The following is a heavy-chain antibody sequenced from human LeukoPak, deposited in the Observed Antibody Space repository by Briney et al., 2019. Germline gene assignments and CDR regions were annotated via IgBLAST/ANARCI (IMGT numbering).Heavy chain of an antibody. J-gene: IGHJ6*04. CDR2: IYYSGST. D-gene: IGHD2-2*01. V-gene: IGHV4-59*01. CDR3: ARDSCSSTSCPVSYYGMDV. CDR1: GGSISSYY. Sequence: SETLSLTCTVSGGSISSYYWSWIRQPPGKGLEWNGYIYYSGSTNYNPSLKSRVTISVDTSKNQFSLKLSSVTAADTAVYYCARDSCSSTSCPVSYYGMDVWGKGTTVTVSS.